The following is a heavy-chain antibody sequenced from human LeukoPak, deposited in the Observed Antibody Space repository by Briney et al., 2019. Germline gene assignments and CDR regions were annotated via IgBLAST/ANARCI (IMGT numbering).Heavy chain of an antibody. V-gene: IGHV3-66*01. CDR3: ARGGYSGYDEFFDY. CDR1: GFTVSSNY. D-gene: IGHD5-12*01. Sequence: GGSLRLSCAASGFTVSSNYMSWVRQAPVKGLEWVSVIYSGGSTYYADSVKGRFTISRDNSKNTLYLQMNSLRAEDTAVYYCARGGYSGYDEFFDYWGQGTLVTVSS. CDR2: IYSGGST. J-gene: IGHJ4*02.